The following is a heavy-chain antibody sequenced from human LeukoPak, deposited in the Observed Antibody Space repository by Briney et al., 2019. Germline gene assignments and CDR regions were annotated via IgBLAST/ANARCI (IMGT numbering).Heavy chain of an antibody. CDR1: GYTFTSCY. J-gene: IGHJ5*02. Sequence: ASVKVSCKASGYTFTSCYMHWVRQAPGQGLEWMGIINPSGGSTSYAQKFQGRVTMTRDMSTSTVYMELSSLRSEDTAVYYCARGPREGYDFWSGYHNWFDPWGQGTLVTVSS. V-gene: IGHV1-46*01. CDR2: INPSGGST. D-gene: IGHD3-3*01. CDR3: ARGPREGYDFWSGYHNWFDP.